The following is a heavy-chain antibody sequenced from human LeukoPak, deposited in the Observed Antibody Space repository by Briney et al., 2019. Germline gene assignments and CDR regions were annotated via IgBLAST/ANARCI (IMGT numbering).Heavy chain of an antibody. Sequence: SETLSLTCTVSGGSISSYYWSWIRQPPGKGLEWIGYIYYSGSTNYNPSLKSRVTISVDTSKNQFSLKLSSVTAADTAVYYCARNVGDHGGNPYWYFDLWGRGTLVTVSS. D-gene: IGHD4-23*01. CDR2: IYYSGST. J-gene: IGHJ2*01. CDR1: GGSISSYY. CDR3: ARNVGDHGGNPYWYFDL. V-gene: IGHV4-59*08.